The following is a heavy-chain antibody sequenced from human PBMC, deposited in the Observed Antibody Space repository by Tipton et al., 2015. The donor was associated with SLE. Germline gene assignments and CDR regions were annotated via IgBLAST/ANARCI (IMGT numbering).Heavy chain of an antibody. CDR1: GGSISSYY. Sequence: LRLSCTVSGGSISSYYWSWIRQPPGKGLEWIGYIYYGGSTNYNPSLKSRVTISVDTSKNQFSLKLSSVTAADTAVYYCARDPAPYSSPSEYFDLWGRGTLVTVSS. CDR2: IYYGGST. V-gene: IGHV4-59*01. D-gene: IGHD6-6*01. J-gene: IGHJ2*01. CDR3: ARDPAPYSSPSEYFDL.